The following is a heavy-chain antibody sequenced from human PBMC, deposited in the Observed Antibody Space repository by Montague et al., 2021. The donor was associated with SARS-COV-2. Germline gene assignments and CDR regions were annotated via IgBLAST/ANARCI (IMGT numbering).Heavy chain of an antibody. CDR1: GGSISSSSYY. D-gene: IGHD3-3*01. V-gene: IGHV4-39*01. CDR3: ASFPRITIFGVVIHFDY. Sequence: SETLSLTCTVSGGSISSSSYYWGWIRQPPGKGLEWIGSIYYSGSTYYXXXLKSRVAISVDTSKNQFSLKLSSVTAADTAVYYCASFPRITIFGVVIHFDYWGQGTLVTVSS. J-gene: IGHJ4*02. CDR2: IYYSGST.